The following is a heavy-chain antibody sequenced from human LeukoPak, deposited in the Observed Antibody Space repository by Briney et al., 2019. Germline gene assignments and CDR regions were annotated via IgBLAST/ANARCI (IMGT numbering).Heavy chain of an antibody. CDR3: ARGATTLQREDAFDI. D-gene: IGHD5-24*01. CDR1: GFTFSSYS. V-gene: IGHV3-21*06. Sequence: GGSLRLSCAASGFTFSSYSMNWVRQAPGKGLEWVSSISTSSGYIYYADSVKGRFTISRDNAKNLLFLQMNSLRAEDTAVYYCARGATTLQREDAFDIWGQGTMVTVSS. CDR2: ISTSSGYI. J-gene: IGHJ3*02.